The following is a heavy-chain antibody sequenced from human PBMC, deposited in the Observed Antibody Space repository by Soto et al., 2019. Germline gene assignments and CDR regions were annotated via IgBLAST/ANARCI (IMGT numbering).Heavy chain of an antibody. D-gene: IGHD2-21*02. CDR3: AREPDCGGDCLSYFDY. CDR1: GGTFSSYA. V-gene: IGHV1-69*01. Sequence: QVQLVQSRAEVKKPGSSVKVSCKASGGTFSSYAISWVRQAPGQGLEWMGGISPIFGTANYAQKFQGRVTITADESTSTADRELGSLRSEDTAVEDCAREPDCGGDCLSYFDYWGQGTLVTVSS. J-gene: IGHJ4*02. CDR2: ISPIFGTA.